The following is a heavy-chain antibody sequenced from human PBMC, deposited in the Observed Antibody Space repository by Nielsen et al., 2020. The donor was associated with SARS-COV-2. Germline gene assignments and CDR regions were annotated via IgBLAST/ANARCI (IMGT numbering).Heavy chain of an antibody. D-gene: IGHD3-10*01. J-gene: IGHJ6*02. CDR1: GFTFSRYT. CDR3: AKGNSKLSWFGELALYYYYYGLDV. Sequence: GGSLRLSCVASGFTFSRYTMHWVRQAPGKGLEWISYISDDNTIFYADSVKGRFTISRDNAKNSLDLQMNSLRAEDTAVYYCAKGNSKLSWFGELALYYYYYGLDVWGPGTTVTVSS. CDR2: ISDDNTI. V-gene: IGHV3-48*04.